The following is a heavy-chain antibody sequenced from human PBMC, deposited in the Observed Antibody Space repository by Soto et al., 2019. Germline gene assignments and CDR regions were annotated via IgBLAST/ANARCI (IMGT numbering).Heavy chain of an antibody. CDR3: ARVQWLGIFGVAYYGMDV. Sequence: SETLSLTCAVYGGSFSGYYWSWIRQPPEKGLEWIGEINHSGSTNYNPSLKSRVTISVDTSKNQFSLKLSSVTAADTAVYYCARVQWLGIFGVAYYGMDVWGQGTTVTVSS. CDR2: INHSGST. D-gene: IGHD3-3*01. J-gene: IGHJ6*02. V-gene: IGHV4-34*01. CDR1: GGSFSGYY.